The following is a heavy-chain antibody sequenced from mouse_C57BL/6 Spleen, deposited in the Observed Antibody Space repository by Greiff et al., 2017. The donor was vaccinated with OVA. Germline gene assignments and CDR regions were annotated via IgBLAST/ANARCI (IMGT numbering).Heavy chain of an antibody. J-gene: IGHJ2*01. Sequence: VQLQQSGAELVRPGASVKLSCTASGFNITDYYMHWVKQRPEQGLEWIGRIDPEDGDTEYAPKFQGKATMTADTSSNTAYLQLSSLTSEDTAVDYCTRGYDYDYFDYWGQGTTLTVSS. CDR3: TRGYDYDYFDY. CDR1: GFNITDYY. D-gene: IGHD2-4*01. CDR2: IDPEDGDT. V-gene: IGHV14-1*01.